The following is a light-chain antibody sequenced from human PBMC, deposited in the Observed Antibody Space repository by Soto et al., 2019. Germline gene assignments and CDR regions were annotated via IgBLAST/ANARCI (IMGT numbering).Light chain of an antibody. Sequence: QSVLTQPPSVSGAPGQRVTMSCTGSSSNIGAGYDVHWYQQLPGTAPKLLIYGNSNRPSGVPDRFSGSKSGTSASLAIIGLQAEDEADYYCQSYDSSLSGSVVFGGGTQLTVL. J-gene: IGLJ2*01. CDR1: SSNIGAGYD. V-gene: IGLV1-40*01. CDR2: GNS. CDR3: QSYDSSLSGSVV.